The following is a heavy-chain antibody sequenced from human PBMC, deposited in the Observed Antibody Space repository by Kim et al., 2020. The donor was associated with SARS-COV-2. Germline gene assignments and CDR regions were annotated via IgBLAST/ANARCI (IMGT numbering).Heavy chain of an antibody. CDR1: GFTFSSYA. D-gene: IGHD4-17*01. Sequence: GGSLRLSCAASGFTFSSYAMSWVRQAPGKGLEWVSAISGSGGRTYYADSVKGRFTISRDNSKNTLYLQMNSLRAEDTAVYYCAKEVGYGDYLLGGFDYWGQGTLVTVSS. V-gene: IGHV3-23*01. CDR3: AKEVGYGDYLLGGFDY. CDR2: ISGSGGRT. J-gene: IGHJ4*02.